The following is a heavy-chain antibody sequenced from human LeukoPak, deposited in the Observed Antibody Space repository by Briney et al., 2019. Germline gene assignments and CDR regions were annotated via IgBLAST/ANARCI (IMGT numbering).Heavy chain of an antibody. V-gene: IGHV3-74*01. CDR1: GFTFSRYW. CDR2: IKTDGTYT. J-gene: IGHJ6*02. CDR3: ASEEGGLDV. Sequence: GGSLRLSCAASGFTFSRYWMHWVRQAPGKGPVWVSRIKTDGTYTSYADSVKGRFTISRDNAKSTLYLQMNALRGEDTAVYYCASEEGGLDVWGQGTTVTVSS.